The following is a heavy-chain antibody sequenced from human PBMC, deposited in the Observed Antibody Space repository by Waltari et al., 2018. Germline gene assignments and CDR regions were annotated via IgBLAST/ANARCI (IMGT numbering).Heavy chain of an antibody. CDR1: GFKFRGYA. V-gene: IGHV3-21*02. Sequence: EVQLVESGGGLVKPGGSLRLSCVASGFKFRGYAMNWVRQAPGKGLEWVSSIGSSSSFMDYADSVRGRFTVSRDNAKNTLYLQMDTLRAEDTAVYYCAREGAEQWVVEDYGMDVWGQGTTVTVSS. D-gene: IGHD6-19*01. CDR2: IGSSSSFM. CDR3: AREGAEQWVVEDYGMDV. J-gene: IGHJ6*02.